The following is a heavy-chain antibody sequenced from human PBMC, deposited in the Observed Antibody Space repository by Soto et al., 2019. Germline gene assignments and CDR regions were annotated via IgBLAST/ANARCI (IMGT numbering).Heavy chain of an antibody. Sequence: QVQLVQSGAEVKKPGSSVRVSCPASGDNFTCHSISSVRQAPAQGLEWLGVITPMFGTPNYSPKFQGRVTITADDSASTAVLDLTRLKSEDTAVYYCARLRLDPELANTPLMFGLDVWGQWTKVSVSS. CDR1: GDNFTCHS. V-gene: IGHV1-69*01. CDR2: ITPMFGTP. J-gene: IGHJ6*02. D-gene: IGHD3-10*01. CDR3: ARLRLDPELANTPLMFGLDV.